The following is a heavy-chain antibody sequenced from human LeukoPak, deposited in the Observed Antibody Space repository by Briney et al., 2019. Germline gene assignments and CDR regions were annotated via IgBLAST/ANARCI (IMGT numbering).Heavy chain of an antibody. CDR3: AKEKDFVVVTAYDY. J-gene: IGHJ4*02. Sequence: PGGSLRLFCAASGFTFSSYAMSWVRQAPGKGLEWVSAISGSGGSTYYADSVKGRFTISRDNSKNTLYLQMNSLRAEDTAVYYCAKEKDFVVVTAYDYWGQGTLVTVSS. D-gene: IGHD2-21*02. V-gene: IGHV3-23*01. CDR1: GFTFSSYA. CDR2: ISGSGGST.